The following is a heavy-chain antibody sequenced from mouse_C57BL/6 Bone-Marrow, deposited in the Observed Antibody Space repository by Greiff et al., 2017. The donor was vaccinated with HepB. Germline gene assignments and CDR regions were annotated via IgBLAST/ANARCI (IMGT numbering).Heavy chain of an antibody. Sequence: EVQLQQSGPVLVKPGASVKMSCKASGYTFTDYYMNWVKQSHGKSLEWIGVINPYNGGTSYNQKFKGKATLTVDKSSSTAYMELNSLTSEDSAVYYCANPLTTVVATDYAMDYWGQGTSVTVSS. CDR2: INPYNGGT. CDR1: GYTFTDYY. D-gene: IGHD1-1*01. V-gene: IGHV1-19*01. J-gene: IGHJ4*01. CDR3: ANPLTTVVATDYAMDY.